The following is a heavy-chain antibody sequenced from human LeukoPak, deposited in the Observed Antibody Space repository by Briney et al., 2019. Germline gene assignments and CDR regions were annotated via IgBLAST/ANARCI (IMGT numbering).Heavy chain of an antibody. D-gene: IGHD3-22*01. V-gene: IGHV1-18*01. J-gene: IGHJ3*02. CDR2: ISAYNGNT. Sequence: ASVKVSCKASGYTFTSYGISWVRQAPGQGLEWMGWISAYNGNTNYAQKLQGRVTMTTDTSTSTAYMELRSLRSDDTAVYYCARDGTMIVVDDAFDIWGQGTMVTVSS. CDR3: ARDGTMIVVDDAFDI. CDR1: GYTFTSYG.